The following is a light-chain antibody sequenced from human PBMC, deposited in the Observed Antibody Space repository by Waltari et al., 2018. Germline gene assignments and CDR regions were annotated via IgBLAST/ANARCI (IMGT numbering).Light chain of an antibody. CDR2: KTN. CDR1: SGSLSSTSY. Sequence: QTVVTQEPSLSVSPGETVTLTCALSSGSLSSTSYPSWYQQSPGQGPRTRVYKTNIRSSGVPDRFSGSVLENKAALTITGAQADDESDYYCVIYMGSGIWVFGGGTKLTVL. CDR3: VIYMGSGIWV. V-gene: IGLV8-61*01. J-gene: IGLJ3*02.